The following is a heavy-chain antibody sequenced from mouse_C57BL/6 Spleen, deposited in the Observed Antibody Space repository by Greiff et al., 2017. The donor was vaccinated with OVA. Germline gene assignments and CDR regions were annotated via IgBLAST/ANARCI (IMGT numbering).Heavy chain of an antibody. CDR2: IDPETGGT. J-gene: IGHJ3*01. CDR3: TRKEDDYDGFAY. CDR1: GYTFTDYE. Sequence: ESGAELVRPGASVTLSCKASGYTFTDYEMHWVKQTPVHGLEWIGAIDPETGGTAYNQKFKGKAILTADKSSSTAYMELRSLTSEDSAVYYCTRKEDDYDGFAYWGQGTLVTVSA. V-gene: IGHV1-15*01. D-gene: IGHD2-4*01.